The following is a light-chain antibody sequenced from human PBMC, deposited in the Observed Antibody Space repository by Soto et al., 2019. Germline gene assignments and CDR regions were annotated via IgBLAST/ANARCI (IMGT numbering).Light chain of an antibody. CDR1: QSVASNY. V-gene: IGKV3-20*01. CDR3: QQYGSSPLFS. Sequence: EIVLTRSQGTLALSPCERATLSPSAGQSVASNYLAWYQQKPGQTPRLLIYGASSRATGIPDRFSGSGSGTGFTLTISRLEPEDFAVYYCQQYGSSPLFSFGPGTKVDI. CDR2: GAS. J-gene: IGKJ3*01.